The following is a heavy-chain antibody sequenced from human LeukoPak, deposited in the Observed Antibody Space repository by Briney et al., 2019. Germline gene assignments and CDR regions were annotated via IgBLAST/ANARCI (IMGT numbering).Heavy chain of an antibody. Sequence: GGSLRLSCAASGFTFSSYGMSWVRQAPGKGLEWVSAISGSGGSTYYADSVKGRFTISRDNAKNSLYLQMNSLRAEDTAVYYCARVRGYSYGYFDYWGQGTLVTVSS. CDR2: ISGSGGST. V-gene: IGHV3-23*01. D-gene: IGHD5-18*01. CDR3: ARVRGYSYGYFDY. J-gene: IGHJ4*02. CDR1: GFTFSSYG.